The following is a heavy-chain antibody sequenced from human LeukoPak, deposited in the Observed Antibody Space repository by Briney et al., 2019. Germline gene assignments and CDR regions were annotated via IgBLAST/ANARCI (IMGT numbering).Heavy chain of an antibody. Sequence: GGSLRLSCAASGFTFSSYWMHWVRQAPGKGLVWVSRINSDGSSTTYADSVTGRFTISRDNAKNTLYLEMNSLRAEDAAVYYCARASGARSSGSLGAFDIWGQGTMVTVSS. D-gene: IGHD3-22*01. J-gene: IGHJ3*02. CDR3: ARASGARSSGSLGAFDI. V-gene: IGHV3-74*01. CDR2: INSDGSST. CDR1: GFTFSSYW.